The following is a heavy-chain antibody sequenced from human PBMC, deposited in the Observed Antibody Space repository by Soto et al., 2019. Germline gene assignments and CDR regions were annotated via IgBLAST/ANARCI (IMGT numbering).Heavy chain of an antibody. V-gene: IGHV4-31*03. CDR1: GGSISSGGYY. D-gene: IGHD1-1*01. Sequence: PSETLSLTCTVSGGSISSGGYYWSWIRQHPGKGLEWIGYIYYSGSTYYNPSLKGRVTISVDTSKNQFSLKLSSVTAADTAVNYCARGIRNWNYYYYMDVWGKGTTVTVSS. J-gene: IGHJ6*03. CDR2: IYYSGST. CDR3: ARGIRNWNYYYYMDV.